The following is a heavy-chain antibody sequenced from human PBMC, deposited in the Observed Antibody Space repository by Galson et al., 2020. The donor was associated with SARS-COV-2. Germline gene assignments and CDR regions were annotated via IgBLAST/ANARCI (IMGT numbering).Heavy chain of an antibody. D-gene: IGHD3-10*01. J-gene: IGHJ6*02. CDR1: GYTRTELS. CDR2: FDPEVGET. V-gene: IGHV1-24*01. Sequence: ALVKVPCKVSGYTRTELSLHWVRQAPGKGLEWWGGFDPEVGETIYAQKFQGRVTMTEDTSTDTAYMELSSLRSEDTAVYYCATGRYGSGSYNYYYYGMDVWGQGTTVTVSS. CDR3: ATGRYGSGSYNYYYYGMDV.